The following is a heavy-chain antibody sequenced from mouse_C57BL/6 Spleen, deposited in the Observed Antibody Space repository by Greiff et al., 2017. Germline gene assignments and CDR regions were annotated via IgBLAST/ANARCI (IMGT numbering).Heavy chain of an antibody. CDR2: IDPSDSYT. D-gene: IGHD1-1*01. V-gene: IGHV1-69*01. Sequence: QVQLQQPGAELVMPGASVKLSCKASGYTFTSYWMHSVKQRPGQGLEWIGEIDPSDSYTNYNQKFKGKSTLTVDKSSSTAYMQLSSLTSEDSAVYYCARVDLDGSSPWFAYWGQGTLVTVSA. J-gene: IGHJ3*01. CDR3: ARVDLDGSSPWFAY. CDR1: GYTFTSYW.